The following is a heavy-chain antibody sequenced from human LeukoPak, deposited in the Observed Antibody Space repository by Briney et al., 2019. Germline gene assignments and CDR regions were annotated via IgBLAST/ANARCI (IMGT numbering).Heavy chain of an antibody. CDR2: VYYTGST. J-gene: IGHJ6*03. CDR3: ARGQVEYSSSSYPFPVYYYMDV. Sequence: PSETLSLTCTVSGGYISSYYWSWIRQPPGEGLEWIGYVYYTGSTNYNPSLKSRVSISVDTSENQFSLKLSSVTAADTAVYYCARGQVEYSSSSYPFPVYYYMDVWGKGTTVTVSS. D-gene: IGHD6-6*01. CDR1: GGYISSYY. V-gene: IGHV4-59*12.